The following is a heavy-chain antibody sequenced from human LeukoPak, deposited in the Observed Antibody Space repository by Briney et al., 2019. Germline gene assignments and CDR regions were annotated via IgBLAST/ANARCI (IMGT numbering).Heavy chain of an antibody. V-gene: IGHV1-8*01. CDR2: MNPNSGNT. CDR1: GYTFTSYD. Sequence: ASVKVSCKASGYTFTSYDINWVRQATGQGLEWMGWMNPNSGNTGYAQKFQGRVTMTRDTSISTAYMELSRLRSDDTAVYYCARDPESTVVVPAAILGWFDPWGQGTLVTVSS. J-gene: IGHJ5*02. CDR3: ARDPESTVVVPAAILGWFDP. D-gene: IGHD2-2*02.